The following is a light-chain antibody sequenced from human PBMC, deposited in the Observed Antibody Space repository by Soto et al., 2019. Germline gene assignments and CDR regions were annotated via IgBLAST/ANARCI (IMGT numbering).Light chain of an antibody. CDR3: QQYGSLSWT. CDR1: RLVSSTY. Sequence: EGVLTQSPGTLSFSPCARVTLSCRAGRLVSSTYLAWYQQRPGQAPRLLIYGASSRATGIPDRFSGSGSGTEFTLTISRLEPEDFAVYYCQQYGSLSWTFGQGTKVDI. J-gene: IGKJ1*01. V-gene: IGKV3-20*01. CDR2: GAS.